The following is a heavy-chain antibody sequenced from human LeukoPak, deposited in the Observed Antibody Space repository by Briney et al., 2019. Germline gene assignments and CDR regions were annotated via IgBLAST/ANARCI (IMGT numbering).Heavy chain of an antibody. J-gene: IGHJ6*03. D-gene: IGHD5-24*01. V-gene: IGHV1-18*01. CDR2: ISAYNGNT. Sequence: ASVKVSCKASGYTFTSYGISWVRQAPGQGLEWMGWISAYNGNTNYAQKLQGRVTMTTDTSTSTAYMELRSLRSDDTAVYYCARLRRDGYNFVWGFPDYYYYYMDVRGKGTTVTVSS. CDR3: ARLRRDGYNFVWGFPDYYYYYMDV. CDR1: GYTFTSYG.